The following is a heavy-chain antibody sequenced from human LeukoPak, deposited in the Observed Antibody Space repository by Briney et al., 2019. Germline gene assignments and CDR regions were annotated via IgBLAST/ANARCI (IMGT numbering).Heavy chain of an antibody. D-gene: IGHD3-22*01. CDR2: ISGSGGST. CDR1: GFTFSSYA. J-gene: IGHJ4*02. Sequence: GGSLRLSCAASGFTFSSYAMSWVRQAPGKGLEWVSAISGSGGSTYYADSVKGRFTISRDNAKNSLYLQMNSLRAEDTAVYYCARGGSYDSSGYYIGFSDYWGQGTLVTVSS. CDR3: ARGGSYDSSGYYIGFSDY. V-gene: IGHV3-23*01.